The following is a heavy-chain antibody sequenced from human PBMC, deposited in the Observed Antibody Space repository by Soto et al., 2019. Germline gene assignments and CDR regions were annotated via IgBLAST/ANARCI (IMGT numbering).Heavy chain of an antibody. Sequence: TVSDGKSVDLYWRRIIKKKRKGLEWIGFMYNSGSTHYNPSLKSRVTISLDTSKNQFSLNLRSVTAADTAVYYCASMGYHYGSGSYPLDYWGQGTLVTVSS. V-gene: IGHV4-59*08. D-gene: IGHD3-10*01. J-gene: IGHJ4*02. CDR3: ASMGYHYGSGSYPLDY. CDR2: MYNSGST. CDR1: DGKSVDLY.